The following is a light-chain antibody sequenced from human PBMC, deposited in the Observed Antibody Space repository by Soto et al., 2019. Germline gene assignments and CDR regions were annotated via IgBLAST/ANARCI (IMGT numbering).Light chain of an antibody. Sequence: EIVLTQSPGTLSLYPGERATLSCRASQRFNSAYLAWYQKKPGQPPRLLIYASSNRAAGIPDRFSASASGTDFTLNISRLEPEDFAVYYCHHSVDSPCGLGQGTKVESK. V-gene: IGKV3-20*01. J-gene: IGKJ1*01. CDR2: ASS. CDR1: QRFNSAY. CDR3: HHSVDSPCG.